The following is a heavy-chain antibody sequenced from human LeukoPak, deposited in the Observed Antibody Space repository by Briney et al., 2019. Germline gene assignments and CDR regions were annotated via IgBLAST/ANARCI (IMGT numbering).Heavy chain of an antibody. V-gene: IGHV3-7*05. D-gene: IGHD6-13*01. J-gene: IGHJ4*02. CDR2: IKQDGSEK. CDR1: GFTLSSYW. CDR3: ARDGFGQLARYDY. Sequence: GGSLRLSCAASGFTLSSYWMSWVRQAPGKGLEWVANIKQDGSEKYYVDSVKGRFTISRDNAKNSLYLQMNSLRAEDTAVYYCARDGFGQLARYDYWGQGTLVTVSS.